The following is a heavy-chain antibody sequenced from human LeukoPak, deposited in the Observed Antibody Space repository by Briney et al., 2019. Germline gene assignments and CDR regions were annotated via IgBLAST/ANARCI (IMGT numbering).Heavy chain of an antibody. J-gene: IGHJ4*02. CDR2: IRNKVNSYTT. V-gene: IGHV3-72*01. CDR1: GFSFSDHF. Sequence: GGSLRLSCAASGFSFSDHFMDWVRQAPGKGLEWVGRIRNKVNSYTTDFAASVKGRFTISRDDSKNSLYLQMNSLKTEDTAMYYCASASAGLIEYWGQGTLVTVPS. CDR3: ASASAGLIEY.